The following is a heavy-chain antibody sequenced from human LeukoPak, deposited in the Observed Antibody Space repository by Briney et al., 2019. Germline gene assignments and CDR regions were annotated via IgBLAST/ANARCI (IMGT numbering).Heavy chain of an antibody. V-gene: IGHV1-18*01. CDR2: ISTYNAKT. CDR3: AREYCSRTSCYCPDY. J-gene: IGHJ4*02. CDR1: G. Sequence: GXXXVRXAPXQGLEWMGWISTYNAKTNYAQKVQGRVTMTTDTSTSTVYMELRSLRSDDTAVYYCAREYCSRTSCYCPDYWGQGTLVTVSS. D-gene: IGHD2-2*01.